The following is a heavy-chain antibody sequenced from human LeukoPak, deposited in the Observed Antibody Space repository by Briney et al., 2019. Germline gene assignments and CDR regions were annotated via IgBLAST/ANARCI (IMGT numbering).Heavy chain of an antibody. Sequence: EWVSAISGSGGSTYYADSVKGRFTISRDNSKNTLYLQMNSLRAEDTAVYYCAKDEGRFDYWGQGTLVTVSS. V-gene: IGHV3-23*01. CDR3: AKDEGRFDY. J-gene: IGHJ4*02. CDR2: ISGSGGST.